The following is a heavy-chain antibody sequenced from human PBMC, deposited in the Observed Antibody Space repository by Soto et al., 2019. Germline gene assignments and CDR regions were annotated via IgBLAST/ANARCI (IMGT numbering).Heavy chain of an antibody. V-gene: IGHV4-34*01. Sequence: ETLSLTCAVYGGSFSGYYWSWIRQPPGKGLEWIGEINHSGSTNYNPSLKGRFTISRDNSKNTLYLQMNSLRAEDTAVYYCARDRVGRGSSLYFDYWGQGTLVTVSS. CDR2: INHSGST. CDR1: GGSFSGYY. D-gene: IGHD6-13*01. CDR3: ARDRVGRGSSLYFDY. J-gene: IGHJ4*02.